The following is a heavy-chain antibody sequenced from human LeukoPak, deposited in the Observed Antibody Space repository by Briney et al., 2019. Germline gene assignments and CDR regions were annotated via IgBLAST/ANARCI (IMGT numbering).Heavy chain of an antibody. CDR1: GGSFSGYY. J-gene: IGHJ4*02. CDR2: INHSGST. D-gene: IGHD5-18*01. Sequence: SETLSLTCAVYGGSFSGYYWSWIRQPPGKGLEWIGEINHSGSTNYNPSLQSRVTISEDTSRTQFSLKLSSVTAADAAAYYCARGRNNYGYVVDYWGQGTLVTVSS. CDR3: ARGRNNYGYVVDY. V-gene: IGHV4-34*01.